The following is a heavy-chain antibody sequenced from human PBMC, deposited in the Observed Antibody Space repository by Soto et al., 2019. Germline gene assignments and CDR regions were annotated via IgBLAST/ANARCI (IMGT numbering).Heavy chain of an antibody. CDR3: AMVDVYVTPSPQDV. CDR1: GYTFTSYA. J-gene: IGHJ6*02. V-gene: IGHV1-18*01. CDR2: ISPSNGNT. Sequence: ASVKVSCKTSGYTFTSYAINWVRQAPGQGLEWMGWISPSNGNTNYAQNVQGRVTLTTDTSTSTAYMELRSLRSNDTAIYYCAMVDVYVTPSPQDVWGQGTTVTVSS. D-gene: IGHD3-16*01.